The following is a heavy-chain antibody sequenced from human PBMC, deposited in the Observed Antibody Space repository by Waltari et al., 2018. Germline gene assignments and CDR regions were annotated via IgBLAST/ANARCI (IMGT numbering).Heavy chain of an antibody. J-gene: IGHJ6*02. CDR3: TRVGGVTGTTGATDV. CDR2: VIPIVDVA. Sequence: QVQLVQSGSEVTKPGSSVKVSCKASVNTFNNYAINWVRQAPGQGFELMGRVIPIVDVANYAQRFQGRVTFTADKSTSTAYMELKNLRSDDTAIYYCTRVGGVTGTTGATDVWGQGTTITVSS. V-gene: IGHV1-69*04. CDR1: VNTFNNYA. D-gene: IGHD1-20*01.